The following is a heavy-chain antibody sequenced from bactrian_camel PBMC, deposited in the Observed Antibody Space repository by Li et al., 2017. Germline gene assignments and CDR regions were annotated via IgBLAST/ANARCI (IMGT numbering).Heavy chain of an antibody. CDR2: VARDGST. J-gene: IGHJ4*01. V-gene: IGHV3S67*01. Sequence: VQLVESGGGSVQPGGSLRLSCAGSGFTFRYSDYCLGWFRQALGKEREAVAAVARDGSTTYSDSVEGRFTISLDNAKNTLYLQMNSLKPEDTAMYYCASDELVTRLKGLQTCDPNHYDYPDWGQGTQVTVS. CDR1: GFTFRYSDYC. CDR3: ASDELVTRLKGLQTCDPNHYDYPD. D-gene: IGHD4*01.